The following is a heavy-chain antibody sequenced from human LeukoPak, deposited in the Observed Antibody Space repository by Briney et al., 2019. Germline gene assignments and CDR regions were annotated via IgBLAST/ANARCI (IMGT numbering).Heavy chain of an antibody. Sequence: PSETLSLTCTVSGASITSYTYYWGWIRQSPGKGLEWIGNIYYSGTPFYNPSFNSRVTLSVDTSKNQFPLSVISVTVSDTAVYYCARRHSGSGYYPSYFDHWGQGTLVTVSS. J-gene: IGHJ4*02. CDR3: ARRHSGSGYYPSYFDH. CDR2: IYYSGTP. V-gene: IGHV4-39*01. CDR1: GASITSYTYY. D-gene: IGHD3-10*01.